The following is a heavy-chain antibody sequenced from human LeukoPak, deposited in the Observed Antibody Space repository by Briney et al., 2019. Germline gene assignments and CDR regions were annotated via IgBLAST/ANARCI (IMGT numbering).Heavy chain of an antibody. V-gene: IGHV1-18*01. CDR1: GYTFTRYG. D-gene: IGHD2-15*01. CDR3: ARDCSGGSCYDGVDY. Sequence: ASVKVSCKASGYTFTRYGISWVRQAPGQGLEWMGWISGYNGNIKYAQKVQGRVTMTTDTSTSTAYMELRSLRSDDTAVYYCARDCSGGSCYDGVDYWDQGTLVTV. CDR2: ISGYNGNI. J-gene: IGHJ4*02.